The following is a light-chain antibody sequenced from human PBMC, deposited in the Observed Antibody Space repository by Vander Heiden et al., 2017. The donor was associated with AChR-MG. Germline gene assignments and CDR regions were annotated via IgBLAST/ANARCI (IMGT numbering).Light chain of an antibody. CDR2: GAA. Sequence: ILITQSPATPSFSPRESDTRSCRASQSVSRNLAWYQQKHGQAPRLLIYGAATRGTGSPARFSGSGCGTEFTLTISSRQSEDFAVYYCQQYNNWPPYTFGQGTKVEI. V-gene: IGKV3-15*01. CDR1: QSVSRN. CDR3: QQYNNWPPYT. J-gene: IGKJ2*01.